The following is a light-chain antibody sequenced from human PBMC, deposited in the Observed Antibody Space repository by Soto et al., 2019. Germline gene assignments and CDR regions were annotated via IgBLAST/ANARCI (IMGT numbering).Light chain of an antibody. J-gene: IGKJ3*01. CDR3: QQANSFPFA. CDR1: QDIHTW. CDR2: GAS. Sequence: DIQMTQSPSSVSASVGDRVTITCRASQDIHTWLAWYQQKPGKAPNLLIYGASTLQSGVPSRFSASGSGRDFTLTISSLQPEDFATYYCQQANSFPFAFGPGTKVDFE. V-gene: IGKV1-12*02.